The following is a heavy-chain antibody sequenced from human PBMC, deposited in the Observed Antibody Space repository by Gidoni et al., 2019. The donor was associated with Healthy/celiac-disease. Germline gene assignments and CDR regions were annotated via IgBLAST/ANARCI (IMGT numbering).Heavy chain of an antibody. Sequence: EVQLVESGGGLVQPGRSLRLSGASSGCTFDDYAMHWVRQAPGKGLEWVSGISWNSGSIGYADSVKGRFTISRDNAKNALYLQMNSLRAEDTALYYCATTAGGWYYFDYWGQGTLVTVSS. V-gene: IGHV3-9*01. CDR1: GCTFDDYA. J-gene: IGHJ4*02. CDR3: ATTAGGWYYFDY. CDR2: ISWNSGSI. D-gene: IGHD6-19*01.